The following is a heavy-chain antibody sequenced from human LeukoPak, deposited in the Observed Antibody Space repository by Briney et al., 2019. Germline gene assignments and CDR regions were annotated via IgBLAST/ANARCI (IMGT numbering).Heavy chain of an antibody. CDR2: ISGGDGRT. CDR3: AKPHSPMTAVTTRYDFNGMDV. V-gene: IGHV3-23*01. CDR1: GFTCSAAW. D-gene: IGHD4-17*01. Sequence: GGPVRRSCSASGFTCSAAWLRWHRHAPGNGRMGFLTISGGDGRTYYEVPVKGRFTISRANSKNTLYLQMISLRAEDTAVYYCAKPHSPMTAVTTRYDFNGMDVW. J-gene: IGHJ6*01.